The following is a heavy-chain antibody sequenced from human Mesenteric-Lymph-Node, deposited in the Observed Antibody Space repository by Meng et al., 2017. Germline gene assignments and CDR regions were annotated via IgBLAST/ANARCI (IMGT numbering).Heavy chain of an antibody. J-gene: IGHJ5*02. D-gene: IGHD3-22*01. V-gene: IGHV3-21*04. CDR1: EFTFSNYW. Sequence: SLKISCASSEFTFSNYWMSWVRQAPGKGLEWVSSISSSSSYIYYGDSVKGRFTITRDNAKNSLFLEMDSLRAEDTAVYYCARDRGYSDTSGYYYVGRFDPWGQGTLVTVSS. CDR3: ARDRGYSDTSGYYYVGRFDP. CDR2: ISSSSSYI.